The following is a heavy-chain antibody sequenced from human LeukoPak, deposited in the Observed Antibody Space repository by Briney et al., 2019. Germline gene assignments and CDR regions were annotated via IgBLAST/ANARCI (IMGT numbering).Heavy chain of an antibody. CDR3: ARGGGVLRYFDWSISGGPFDP. CDR1: GGSFSGYY. D-gene: IGHD3-9*01. V-gene: IGHV4-34*01. Sequence: SETLSLTCAVYGGSFSGYYWSWIRQPPGKGLEWIGEINHSGSTNYNPSLKSRVTMSVDTSKNQFSLKLSSVTAADTAVYYCARGGGVLRYFDWSISGGPFDPWGQGTLVTVSS. J-gene: IGHJ5*02. CDR2: INHSGST.